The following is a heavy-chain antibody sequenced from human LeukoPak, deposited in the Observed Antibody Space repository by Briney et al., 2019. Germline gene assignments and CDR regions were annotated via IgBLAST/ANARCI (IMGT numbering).Heavy chain of an antibody. CDR2: IKQDGSEK. D-gene: IGHD6-19*01. CDR1: GFTFSRYW. Sequence: GGSLRLSCAASGFTFSRYWMSWGRQAPGKGLEWVANIKQDGSEKYYVDSVKGRFTISRDNAKNSLYLQMNSLRVEDTAVYYCARSVAGPDYWGQGTLVTVSS. CDR3: ARSVAGPDY. V-gene: IGHV3-7*01. J-gene: IGHJ4*02.